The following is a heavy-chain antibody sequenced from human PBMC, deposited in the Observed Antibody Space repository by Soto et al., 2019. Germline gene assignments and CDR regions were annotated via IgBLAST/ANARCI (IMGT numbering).Heavy chain of an antibody. Sequence: GGSLRLSCAASGFTLSSYTMNWVRQAPGKGLEWVSSIGGSSGYIYYADSVKGRFTISRGNAKNSLYLQMNRLRAEDTAVYYCARDVQHCSDTSCYYWFDPWGQGTLVTVSS. CDR3: ARDVQHCSDTSCYYWFDP. J-gene: IGHJ5*02. V-gene: IGHV3-21*01. CDR2: IGGSSGYI. CDR1: GFTLSSYT. D-gene: IGHD2-2*01.